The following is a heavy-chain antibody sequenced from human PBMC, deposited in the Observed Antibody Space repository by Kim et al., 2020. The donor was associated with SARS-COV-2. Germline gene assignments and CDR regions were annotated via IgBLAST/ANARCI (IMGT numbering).Heavy chain of an antibody. Sequence: GGSLRLSCAASGFTFDNYAMSWVRQAPGKGLEWVSGIRDSGGSTQYADSVKGRFSISRDNSKNTLYLQMDSLRAEDTAVYHCAKVTSGSSGWFEYFQHWGQGTLVTVSS. V-gene: IGHV3-23*01. CDR2: IRDSGGST. D-gene: IGHD6-19*01. J-gene: IGHJ1*01. CDR3: AKVTSGSSGWFEYFQH. CDR1: GFTFDNYA.